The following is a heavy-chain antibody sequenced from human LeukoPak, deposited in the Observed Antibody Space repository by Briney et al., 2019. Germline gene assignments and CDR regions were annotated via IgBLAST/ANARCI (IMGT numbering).Heavy chain of an antibody. V-gene: IGHV3-23*01. CDR1: GITLSNYG. D-gene: IGHD3-22*01. CDR2: LSDSGGTT. CDR3: AKRGVVIRVILVGFHKEAYYFDS. J-gene: IGHJ4*02. Sequence: PGGSLRLSCAASGITLSNYGMSWVRQAPGKGLEWVAGLSDSGGTTNYADSVKGRFTISRDNPKNTLYLQMNSLRAEDTAVYFCAKRGVVIRVILVGFHKEAYYFDSWGQGALVTVSS.